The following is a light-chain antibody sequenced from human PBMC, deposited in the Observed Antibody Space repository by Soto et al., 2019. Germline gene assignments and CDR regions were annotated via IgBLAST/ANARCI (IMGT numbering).Light chain of an antibody. CDR2: SNN. CDR1: SSNIGSNY. V-gene: IGLV1-47*02. J-gene: IGLJ1*01. CDR3: AAWDDSLSAFYV. Sequence: QSVLTQPPSASGTPGQRVTISCSGSSSNIGSNYVYWYQQLPGTAPKLLIYSNNQRPSGVPDRFSGSKSGTSASLAISGLRSEDEADYYCAAWDDSLSAFYVFGTGTKLTVL.